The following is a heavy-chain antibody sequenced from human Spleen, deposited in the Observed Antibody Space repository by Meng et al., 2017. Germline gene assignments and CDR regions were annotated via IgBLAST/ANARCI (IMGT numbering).Heavy chain of an antibody. D-gene: IGHD5-12*01. CDR3: ARDPTEVAGYFDY. Sequence: SETLSLTCAVSGASISSDWWSWVRQPPGKGLEWIGEIYQTGSTNYNPSLKSRVTISIDKSKNQFSLRLTSVTAADTALYYCARDPTEVAGYFDYWGRGTLVTVSS. J-gene: IGHJ4*02. V-gene: IGHV4-4*02. CDR2: IYQTGST. CDR1: GASISSDW.